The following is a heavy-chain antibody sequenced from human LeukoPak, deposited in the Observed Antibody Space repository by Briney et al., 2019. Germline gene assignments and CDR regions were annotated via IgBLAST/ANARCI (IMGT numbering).Heavy chain of an antibody. J-gene: IGHJ4*02. CDR3: ARVWSSGYTKDY. V-gene: IGHV3-48*04. CDR1: GFTFSSYS. Sequence: GGSLRLSCAASGFTFSSYSIDWVRQAPGKGLEWLSYISSSSSTIYYADSVKGRFTISRDNAKNSVYLQMNSLRAEDTAVYYCARVWSSGYTKDYWGQGTLVTVSS. CDR2: ISSSSSTI. D-gene: IGHD3-22*01.